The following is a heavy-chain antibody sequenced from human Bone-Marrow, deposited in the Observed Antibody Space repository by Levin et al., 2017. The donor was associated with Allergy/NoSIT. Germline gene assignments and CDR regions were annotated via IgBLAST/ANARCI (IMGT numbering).Heavy chain of an antibody. V-gene: IGHV4-39*01. Sequence: PSETLSLTCAVSGASISSNTYHWGWIRQPPGKGLEWIGLISNSGITHYNPSLQSRVIMSVDTSKNQFSMKLDSVTAADTAVYYCARRVDVSGNYPQDNWFDPWGQGTLVTVSS. CDR3: ARRVDVSGNYPQDNWFDP. D-gene: IGHD3-10*01. CDR2: ISNSGIT. J-gene: IGHJ5*02. CDR1: GASISSNTYH.